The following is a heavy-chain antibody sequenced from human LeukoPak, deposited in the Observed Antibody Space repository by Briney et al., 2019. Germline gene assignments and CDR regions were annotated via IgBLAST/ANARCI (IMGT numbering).Heavy chain of an antibody. D-gene: IGHD3-9*01. Sequence: SETLSLTCAVYGGSFSGYYWSWIRQPPGKRLEWIGEINHSGSTNYNPSLKSRVIISVDTSKNQFSLKLSSVTAADTAVYYCARANYDILTGYYPWGQGTLVTVSS. J-gene: IGHJ5*02. CDR1: GGSFSGYY. V-gene: IGHV4-34*01. CDR3: ARANYDILTGYYP. CDR2: INHSGST.